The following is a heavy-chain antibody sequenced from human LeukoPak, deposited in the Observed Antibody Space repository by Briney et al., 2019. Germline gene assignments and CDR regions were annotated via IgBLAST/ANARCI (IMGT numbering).Heavy chain of an antibody. V-gene: IGHV1-2*02. CDR2: INPNSGGT. D-gene: IGHD3-10*01. CDR3: ARSHYYGSGSYYKWKQNDAFDI. J-gene: IGHJ3*02. CDR1: GYTFTGYH. Sequence: WASVKVSCKASGYTFTGYHMHWVRQAPGRGLEWMGWINPNSGGTNYAQKFQGRVTMTRDTSISTAYMELSRLRSDDTAVYYCARSHYYGSGSYYKWKQNDAFDIWGQGTMVTVSS.